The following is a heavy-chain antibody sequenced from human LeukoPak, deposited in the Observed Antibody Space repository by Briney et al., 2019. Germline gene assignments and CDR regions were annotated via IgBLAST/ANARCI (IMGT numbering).Heavy chain of an antibody. V-gene: IGHV3-48*03. J-gene: IGHJ4*02. CDR3: AKDQCRGGFGLDC. Sequence: PGGTLRLSCAGSGLTFSNYEMNWVRQAPGKGLEWVSFISGRGSRIYYADSVKGRFTISRDNAKTSLYLQMNNLRADDTAVYYCAKDQCRGGFGLDCWGQGTLVTVSS. CDR2: ISGRGSRI. D-gene: IGHD3-16*01. CDR1: GLTFSNYE.